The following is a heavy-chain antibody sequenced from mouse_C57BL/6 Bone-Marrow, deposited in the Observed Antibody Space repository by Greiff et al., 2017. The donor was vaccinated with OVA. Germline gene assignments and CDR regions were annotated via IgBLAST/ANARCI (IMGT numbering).Heavy chain of an antibody. Sequence: VQLQQSGPVLARPGASVKMSCKTSGYTFTSYWMHWVKQRPGQGLEWIGAIYPGNSDTSYNQKFKGKAKLTAVTSASTAYMELSSLTNEDSAVYYCTRSDPLRRGFAYWGQGTLVTVSA. CDR2: IYPGNSDT. J-gene: IGHJ3*01. CDR1: GYTFTSYW. D-gene: IGHD2-12*01. CDR3: TRSDPLRRGFAY. V-gene: IGHV1-5*01.